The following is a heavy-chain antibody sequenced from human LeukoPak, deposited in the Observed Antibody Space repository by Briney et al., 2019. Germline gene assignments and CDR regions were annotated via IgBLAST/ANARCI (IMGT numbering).Heavy chain of an antibody. V-gene: IGHV1-2*02. CDR3: ARPPQYCSSTSCSPRAFDI. CDR2: INPNSGGT. D-gene: IGHD2-2*01. Sequence: ASVKVSCKASGYTFTGYYMHWVRQAPGQGLEWMGWINPNSGGTNYAQKFQGRVTMTRDTSISTAYMELSRLRSDDTAVYYCARPPQYCSSTSCSPRAFDIWGQGTMVTVSS. CDR1: GYTFTGYY. J-gene: IGHJ3*02.